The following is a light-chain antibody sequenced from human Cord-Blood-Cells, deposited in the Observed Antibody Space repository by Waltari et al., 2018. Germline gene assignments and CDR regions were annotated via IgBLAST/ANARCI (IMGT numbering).Light chain of an antibody. V-gene: IGLV2-14*03. CDR2: DIS. CDR3: SSYTSSSTLV. CDR1: SSDVGGYNY. Sequence: QSALTQPASVSGSPGQSITISCTGTSSDVGGYNYVSWYQQHPGKDPKRIIYDISNRPSGVANRFSGSKSGNTASLTISGLQAEDEADYYCSSYTSSSTLVFGGGTKLTVL. J-gene: IGLJ3*02.